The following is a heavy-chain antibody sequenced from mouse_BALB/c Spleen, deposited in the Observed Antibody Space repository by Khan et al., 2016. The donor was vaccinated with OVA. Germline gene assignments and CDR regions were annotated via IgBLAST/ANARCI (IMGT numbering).Heavy chain of an antibody. Sequence: QVQLKESGAELAKPGASVKMSCKASGYTFTTYWMHWVKQRPGQGLEWIGYIYPTSGYTDYNEKFKDRATLSADKSSSTAYMQLSSLTSEDSAVYYGTRDRIDYWGQGTTLTVSS. CDR3: TRDRIDY. J-gene: IGHJ2*01. V-gene: IGHV1-7*01. CDR1: GYTFTTYW. CDR2: IYPTSGYT.